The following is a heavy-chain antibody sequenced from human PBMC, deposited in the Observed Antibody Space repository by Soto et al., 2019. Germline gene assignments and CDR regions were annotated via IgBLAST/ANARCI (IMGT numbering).Heavy chain of an antibody. J-gene: IGHJ6*02. V-gene: IGHV3-49*04. D-gene: IGHD3-10*01. CDR2: IRSKTYGGGTT. CDR1: GFIFADYA. CDR3: ARVRNSYYYYGLDV. Sequence: GGSLRLSCTVSGFIFADYAVSWVRQAPGEGLEWLGFIRSKTYGGGTTEYGASGTGRFTMSRDESQGIAYLQMDSLKTEDTAVYYCARVRNSYYYYGLDVWGQGATVTVSS.